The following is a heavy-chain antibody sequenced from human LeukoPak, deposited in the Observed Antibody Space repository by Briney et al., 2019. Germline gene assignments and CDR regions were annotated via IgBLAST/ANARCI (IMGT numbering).Heavy chain of an antibody. V-gene: IGHV4-34*01. CDR1: GGSFSGYY. Sequence: SETLSLTCAVYGGSFSGYYWSWIRQPPGKGLEWIGEINHSGSTNYNPSLKSRVTISVDTSKNQFSLKLSSVTAADTAVYYCARRGSYSWDYWGQGTLVTVSS. CDR3: ARRGSYSWDY. CDR2: INHSGST. D-gene: IGHD2-15*01. J-gene: IGHJ4*02.